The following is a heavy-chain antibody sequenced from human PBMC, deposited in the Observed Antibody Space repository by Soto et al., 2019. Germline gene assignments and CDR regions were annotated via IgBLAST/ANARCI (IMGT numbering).Heavy chain of an antibody. V-gene: IGHV3-23*01. D-gene: IGHD6-13*01. CDR2: ISESGGST. J-gene: IGHJ4*02. CDR3: AKRSPYSSGWYSPMFDY. Sequence: PVGSLRLSCAASGFSFSDYDMRWVRQAPGKGLEWVSVISESGGSTHYADSVRGRFTVSRDNSKNSLSLRMNSLRDEDTAVYFCAKRSPYSSGWYSPMFDYWGQGALVTVAS. CDR1: GFSFSDYD.